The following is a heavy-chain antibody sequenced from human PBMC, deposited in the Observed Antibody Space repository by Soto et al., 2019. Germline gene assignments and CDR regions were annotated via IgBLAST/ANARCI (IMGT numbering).Heavy chain of an antibody. V-gene: IGHV4-61*01. CDR3: ARDTNVDTAMVTTAGFDP. J-gene: IGHJ5*02. D-gene: IGHD5-18*01. CDR1: GGSVSSGSYY. Sequence: SETLSLTCTVSGGSVSSGSYYWSWIRQPPGKGLEWIGYIYYSGSTNYNPSPKSRVTISVDTSKNQFSLKLSSVTAADTAVYYCARDTNVDTAMVTTAGFDPWGQGTLVTVSS. CDR2: IYYSGST.